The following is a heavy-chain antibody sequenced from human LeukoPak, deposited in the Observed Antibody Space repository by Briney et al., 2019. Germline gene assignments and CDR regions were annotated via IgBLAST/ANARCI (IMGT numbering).Heavy chain of an antibody. J-gene: IGHJ4*02. Sequence: ASVKVSCKTSGYTFSCHSVNWVRQAPGQGLEWMGWISPYNGNTKYAQKLQGRATMTTDTSTSTAYMELRSLRSDDTAVYYCARGEYDLLGDYWGQGTLVTVSS. CDR2: ISPYNGNT. V-gene: IGHV1-18*01. CDR1: GYTFSCHS. CDR3: ARGEYDLLGDY. D-gene: IGHD3-10*01.